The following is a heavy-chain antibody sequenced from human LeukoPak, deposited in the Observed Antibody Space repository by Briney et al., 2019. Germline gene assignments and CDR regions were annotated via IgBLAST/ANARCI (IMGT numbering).Heavy chain of an antibody. CDR3: ARSGKSRDFWSGYYTWYYYYYMDV. J-gene: IGHJ6*03. CDR1: GYTFTGYY. D-gene: IGHD3-3*01. CDR2: INPNSGGT. Sequence: ASVKVSCKASGYTFTGYYMHWVRQAPGQGLEWMGWINPNSGGTNYAQKFQGRVTMTRDTSISTAYMELSSLRSEDTAVYYCARSGKSRDFWSGYYTWYYYYYMDVWGKGTTVTVSS. V-gene: IGHV1-2*02.